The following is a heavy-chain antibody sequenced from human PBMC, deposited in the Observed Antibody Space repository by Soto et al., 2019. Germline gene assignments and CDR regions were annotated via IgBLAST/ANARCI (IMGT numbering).Heavy chain of an antibody. CDR2: IYAHGST. V-gene: IGHV4-30-2*01. CDR1: GVSISSGGYS. J-gene: IGHJ4*02. D-gene: IGHD4-4*01. CDR3: ARHYINYYFDS. Sequence: QLQLQESGSGLVKPSETLSLTCAVSGVSISSGGYSWSWIRQPPGKGLEWIAYIYAHGSTYYNPSLKSRVTMSVDGSKNQFSLKLGSVAAADTAVYYCARHYINYYFDSWGQGILVTVSS.